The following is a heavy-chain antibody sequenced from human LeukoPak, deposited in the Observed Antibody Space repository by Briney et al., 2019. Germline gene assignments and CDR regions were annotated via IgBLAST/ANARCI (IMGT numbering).Heavy chain of an antibody. D-gene: IGHD4-17*01. CDR2: INYSGNT. CDR3: AREGRQDYVYFDY. Sequence: PSETLSLTCTVSGDSISDYYWSWIRQPPGKGLEWIGYINYSGNTNYNPPLKSRVTISVDTSKNQFSLRLTSVTAADTAVFYCAREGRQDYVYFDYWGQGSLVTVSS. CDR1: GDSISDYY. J-gene: IGHJ4*02. V-gene: IGHV4-59*01.